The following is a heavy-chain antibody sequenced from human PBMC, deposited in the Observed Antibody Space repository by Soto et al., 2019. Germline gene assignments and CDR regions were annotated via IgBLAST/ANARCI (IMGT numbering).Heavy chain of an antibody. J-gene: IGHJ4*02. CDR3: AKNARATVTTMDY. V-gene: IGHV3-23*01. Sequence: EVQLLESGGGLVQPGGSLRLSCAASGFTFSSYAMSWFRQAPGKGLEWVSAISGSGGSTYYADSVKGRFTISRDNSKNTLYLQMNSLSAENTAVYYCAKNARATVTTMDYWGQGTLVTVSS. D-gene: IGHD4-17*01. CDR1: GFTFSSYA. CDR2: ISGSGGST.